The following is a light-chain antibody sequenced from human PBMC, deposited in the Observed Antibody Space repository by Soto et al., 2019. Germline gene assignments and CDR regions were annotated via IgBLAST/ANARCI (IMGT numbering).Light chain of an antibody. Sequence: QSALTQPASVSGSPGQSITISCTGTSSDVGGYDYVSWYQQHPGKAPKLMIYGVSNRPSGVSNRFSGSKSDNTASLTISGLQAEDEADYYCSSYTGSNTLVVFGGGTQLTVL. V-gene: IGLV2-14*01. CDR3: SSYTGSNTLVV. CDR1: SSDVGGYDY. CDR2: GVS. J-gene: IGLJ3*02.